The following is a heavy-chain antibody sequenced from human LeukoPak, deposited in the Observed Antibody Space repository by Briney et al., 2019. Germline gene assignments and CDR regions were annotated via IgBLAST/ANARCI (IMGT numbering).Heavy chain of an antibody. CDR1: GGSFSGYY. J-gene: IGHJ6*02. CDR2: INHSGST. CDR3: ARRHSTTTTRGGYYYGMDV. Sequence: SETLSLTCAVYGGSFSGYYWSWIRQPPGKGLKWIGEINHSGSTNYNPSLKSRVTISVDTSKNQFSLKLSSVTAADTAVYYCARRHSTTTTRGGYYYGMDVWGQGTTVTVSS. V-gene: IGHV4-34*01. D-gene: IGHD4-17*01.